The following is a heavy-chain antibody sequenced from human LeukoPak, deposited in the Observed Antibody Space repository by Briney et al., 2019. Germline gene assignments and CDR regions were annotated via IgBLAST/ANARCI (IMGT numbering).Heavy chain of an antibody. CDR2: ISSSNSYT. CDR1: GFTFSDYY. Sequence: PGGSLRLSGAASGFTFSDYYMSWIGQAPGKGLEGVSYISSSNSYTNYEDSGKGRFTISRDNAKNSLYLQMNSLRAEDTAVYYCATGYCSGGSCGNRSPFLLWGQGTLVTVSS. CDR3: ATGYCSGGSCGNRSPFLL. D-gene: IGHD2-15*01. J-gene: IGHJ4*02. V-gene: IGHV3-11*03.